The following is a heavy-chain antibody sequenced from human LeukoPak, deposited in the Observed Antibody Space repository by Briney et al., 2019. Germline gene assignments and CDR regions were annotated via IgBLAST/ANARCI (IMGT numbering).Heavy chain of an antibody. J-gene: IGHJ4*02. CDR1: GFSFSAAW. CDR3: VNLGYSD. CDR2: IKNDGSDK. D-gene: IGHD5-12*01. Sequence: GGSLRLSCEASGFSFSAAWMTWVRQAPGKGLEWVATIKNDGSDKYYEDSVKGRFTLSRDNAKNSVYLQMNSLRVEDTAVYYCVNLGYSDGGQGTLVTVSS. V-gene: IGHV3-7*01.